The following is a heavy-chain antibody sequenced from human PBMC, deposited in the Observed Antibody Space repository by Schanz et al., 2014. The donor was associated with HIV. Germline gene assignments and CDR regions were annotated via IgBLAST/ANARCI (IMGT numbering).Heavy chain of an antibody. Sequence: QVQLVESGGGVVQPGRSLRLSCAASGFTFSSYGIHWVRQAPGKGLEWVAVIWYDGSNKYYADSVKGRFIISRDNSKNTLYLQMNSLRAEDTAVYYCARGGIWEWDQPDFDYWGQGTLVTVSS. V-gene: IGHV3-33*01. CDR2: IWYDGSNK. J-gene: IGHJ4*02. CDR1: GFTFSSYG. D-gene: IGHD2-15*01. CDR3: ARGGIWEWDQPDFDY.